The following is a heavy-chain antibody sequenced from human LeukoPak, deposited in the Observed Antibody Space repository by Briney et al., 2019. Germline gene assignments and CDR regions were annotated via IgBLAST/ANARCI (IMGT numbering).Heavy chain of an antibody. D-gene: IGHD3-10*01. Sequence: GGSLRLSCAASGFTVGSNYMSWVRQAPGKGLEWVSVIYSGGRTYYADSVKGRFTISRDNSKNTLYLQMNSLRAEDTAVYYCARVEGSGSYYYSFNYWGQGTLVTVSS. CDR2: IYSGGRT. CDR1: GFTVGSNY. J-gene: IGHJ4*02. CDR3: ARVEGSGSYYYSFNY. V-gene: IGHV3-66*01.